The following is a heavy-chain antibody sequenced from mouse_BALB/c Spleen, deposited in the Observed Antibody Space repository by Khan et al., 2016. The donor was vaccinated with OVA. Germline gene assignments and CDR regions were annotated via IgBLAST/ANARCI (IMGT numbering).Heavy chain of an antibody. CDR1: GFTFSTYG. CDR2: INSDGDYT. J-gene: IGHJ3*01. D-gene: IGHD4-1*01. CDR3: ASHLTGTIAY. Sequence: EVELVESGGDLVKPGGSLRLSCAASGFTFSTYGMSWVRQPPDKRLEWVATINSDGDYTYYPDTVTGRFTISRNNAENTLYLQMSSLKSEDTAIYYRASHLTGTIAYWGQGTLVTVSA. V-gene: IGHV5-6*01.